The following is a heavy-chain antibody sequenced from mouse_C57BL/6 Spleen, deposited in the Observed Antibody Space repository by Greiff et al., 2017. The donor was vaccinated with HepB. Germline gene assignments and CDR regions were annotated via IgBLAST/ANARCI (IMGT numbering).Heavy chain of an antibody. CDR2: IDPETGGT. V-gene: IGHV1-15*01. D-gene: IGHD1-1*01. Sequence: QVHVKQSGAELVRPGASVTLSCKASGYTFTDYEMHWVKQTPVHGLEWIGAIDPETGGTAYNQKFKGKAILTADKSSSTAYMELRSLTSEDSAVYYCTRRGTTVVARDFDYWGQGTTLTVSS. CDR1: GYTFTDYE. CDR3: TRRGTTVVARDFDY. J-gene: IGHJ2*01.